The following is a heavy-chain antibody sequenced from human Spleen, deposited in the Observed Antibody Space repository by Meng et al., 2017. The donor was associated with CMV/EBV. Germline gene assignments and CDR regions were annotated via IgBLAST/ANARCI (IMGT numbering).Heavy chain of an antibody. CDR3: ARQYRDIGLIPAAASYWYFDL. Sequence: SDFYWGWIRQPPGKGLEWIGSVYYSGTPYYNPSLKSRVTISVDTSKKQFSLKLSSVTAADTAVYYCARQYRDIGLIPAAASYWYFDLWGRGTLVTVSS. D-gene: IGHD2-2*01. V-gene: IGHV4-39*01. J-gene: IGHJ2*01. CDR2: VYYSGTP. CDR1: SDFY.